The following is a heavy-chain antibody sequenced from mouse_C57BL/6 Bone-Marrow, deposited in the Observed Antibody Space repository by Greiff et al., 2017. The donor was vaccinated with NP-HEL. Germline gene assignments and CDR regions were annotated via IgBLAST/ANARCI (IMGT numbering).Heavy chain of an antibody. CDR1: GYTFTDYE. CDR2: IDPETGGT. J-gene: IGHJ2*01. V-gene: IGHV1-15*01. Sequence: VQLQQSGAELVRPGASVTLSCKASGYTFTDYEMHWVKQTPVHGLEWIGAIDPETGGTAYNQKFKGKAILTADKSSSTAYMELRSLTSEDSAVYYCTRPVMITTYFDYWGKGTTLTVSS. D-gene: IGHD2-4*01. CDR3: TRPVMITTYFDY.